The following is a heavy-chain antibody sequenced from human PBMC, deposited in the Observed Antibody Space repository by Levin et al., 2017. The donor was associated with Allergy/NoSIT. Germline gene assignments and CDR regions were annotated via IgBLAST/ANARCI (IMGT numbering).Heavy chain of an antibody. J-gene: IGHJ4*02. CDR1: GFTFSSYS. V-gene: IGHV3-48*02. CDR3: ASRRVAGQNY. Sequence: GESLKISCAASGFTFSSYSMNWVRQAPGKGLEWVSYISSSSSTIYYADSVKGRFTISRDNAKNSLYLQMNSLRDEDTAVYYCASRRVAGQNYWGQGTLVTVSS. CDR2: ISSSSSTI. D-gene: IGHD6-19*01.